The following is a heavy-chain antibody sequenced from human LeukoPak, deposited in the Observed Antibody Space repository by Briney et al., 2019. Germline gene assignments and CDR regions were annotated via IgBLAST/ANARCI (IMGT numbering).Heavy chain of an antibody. J-gene: IGHJ4*02. D-gene: IGHD2-2*01. Sequence: GGSPRLSCAASGLTFSSYAMSWVRQAPGKGLEWVSAISGSGGSTYYADSVKGRFTISRDNAKNTLYLQMNSLRAEDTAVYYCARDPYHSDYWGQGTLVTVSS. V-gene: IGHV3-23*01. CDR2: ISGSGGST. CDR3: ARDPYHSDY. CDR1: GLTFSSYA.